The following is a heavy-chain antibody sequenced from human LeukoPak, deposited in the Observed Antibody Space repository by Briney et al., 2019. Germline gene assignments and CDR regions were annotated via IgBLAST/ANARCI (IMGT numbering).Heavy chain of an antibody. J-gene: IGHJ6*02. CDR2: ISYDGSNK. D-gene: IGHD6-13*01. Sequence: GGSLRLSCAASGFTFSTFGMHWVRQAPGKGLEWVAVISYDGSNKYYGDSVKGRFTISRDNAKNSLYLQMNSLRAEDTALYYCAKDNGAAAENYYYGMDVWGQGTTVTVSS. V-gene: IGHV3-30*18. CDR1: GFTFSTFG. CDR3: AKDNGAAAENYYYGMDV.